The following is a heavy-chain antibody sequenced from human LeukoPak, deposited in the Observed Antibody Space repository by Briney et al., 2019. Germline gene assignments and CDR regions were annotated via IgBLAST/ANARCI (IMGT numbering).Heavy chain of an antibody. CDR2: ISSSGSTI. D-gene: IGHD3/OR15-3a*01. Sequence: GGSLRLSCAASGFTFSSYEMNWVRQAPGKGLEWVSYISSSGSTIYYADSVKGRFTISRDNAKNSLYLQMNSLRAEDTAVYYCAKDHFRLVPDAFDIWGQGTMVTVSS. CDR1: GFTFSSYE. V-gene: IGHV3-48*03. CDR3: AKDHFRLVPDAFDI. J-gene: IGHJ3*02.